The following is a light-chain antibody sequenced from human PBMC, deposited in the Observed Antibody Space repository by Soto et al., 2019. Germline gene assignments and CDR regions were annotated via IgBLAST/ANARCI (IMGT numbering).Light chain of an antibody. CDR3: QAWDSSTAAYV. J-gene: IGLJ1*01. V-gene: IGLV3-1*01. CDR2: QDS. Sequence: SYELTQPPSVSVSPGQTASITCSGDKLGDKYACWYQQKPGQSPVLVIYQDSKRPSGIPERFSGSNSGNTATLTISGTQAMDEADCYCQAWDSSTAAYVFGTGTKLTVL. CDR1: KLGDKY.